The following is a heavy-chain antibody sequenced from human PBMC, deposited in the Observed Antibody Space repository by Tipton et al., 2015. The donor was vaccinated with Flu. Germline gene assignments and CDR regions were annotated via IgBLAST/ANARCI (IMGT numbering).Heavy chain of an antibody. CDR1: GGSISSYY. CDR3: ARHPSASTSPFDP. Sequence: TLSLTCTVSGGSISSYYWSWIRQPPGKGLEWIGYIFYSGSTNYNPSLKSRVTISVDTSKNQFSLKLSSVTAADTAVYYCARHPSASTSPFDPSGQGTLVTVSS. V-gene: IGHV4-59*08. J-gene: IGHJ5*02. CDR2: IFYSGST. D-gene: IGHD4-11*01.